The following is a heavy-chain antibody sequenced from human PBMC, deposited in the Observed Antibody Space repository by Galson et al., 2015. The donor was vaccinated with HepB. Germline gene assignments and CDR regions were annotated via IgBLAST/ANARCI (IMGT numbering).Heavy chain of an antibody. CDR1: EFTFSSYE. V-gene: IGHV3-30-3*01. J-gene: IGHJ3*02. D-gene: IGHD3-22*01. CDR3: ARDWETSGYVMGAFDI. CDR2: ISYDGNIQ. Sequence: SLRLSCAASEFTFSSYEMHWVRQAPGKGLEWVAVISYDGNIQYYADSVKGRFTISRDNSKNILNLQMSSLRADDMAVYYCARDWETSGYVMGAFDIWGQGTMVTVSS.